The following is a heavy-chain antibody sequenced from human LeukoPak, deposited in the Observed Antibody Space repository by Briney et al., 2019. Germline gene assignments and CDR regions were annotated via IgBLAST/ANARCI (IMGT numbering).Heavy chain of an antibody. J-gene: IGHJ3*02. D-gene: IGHD1-1*01. CDR2: IYHSGST. Sequence: SETLSLTCAVSGGSISSGGYSWSWIRQPPGTGLEWIGYIYHSGSTYYNPSLKSRVTISVDRSKNQFSLKLSSVTAADTAVYYCARGERSSDAFDIWGQGTMVTVSS. CDR3: ARGERSSDAFDI. CDR1: GGSISSGGYS. V-gene: IGHV4-30-2*01.